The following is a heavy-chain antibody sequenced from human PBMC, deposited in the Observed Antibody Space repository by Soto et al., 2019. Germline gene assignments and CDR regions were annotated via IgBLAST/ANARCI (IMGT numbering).Heavy chain of an antibody. V-gene: IGHV3-21*01. D-gene: IGHD2-21*01. Sequence: GGSLRLSCAASGFTFSSYSMNWVRQAPGKGLEWVSSISSSSSYIYYADSVKGRFTISRDNAKNSLYLQMNSLRAEDTAVYYCARDKRGVSLPDDAFDIWGQGTMVTVSS. CDR2: ISSSSSYI. CDR3: ARDKRGVSLPDDAFDI. CDR1: GFTFSSYS. J-gene: IGHJ3*02.